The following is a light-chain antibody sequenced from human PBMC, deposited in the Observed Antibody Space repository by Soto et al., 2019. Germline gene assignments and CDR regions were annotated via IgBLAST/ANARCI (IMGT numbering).Light chain of an antibody. CDR1: TSDVGGYNY. CDR3: SSYAGSKNFIL. CDR2: EVN. J-gene: IGLJ2*01. V-gene: IGLV2-8*01. Sequence: QSALTQPPSASGSPGQSVNISCTGTTSDVGGYNYVSWYQLHPGKVPTLIISEVNKRPSGVPDRFSGSKSGSTASLTVSGLQAEDEADYFCSSYAGSKNFILFGGGTKVTVL.